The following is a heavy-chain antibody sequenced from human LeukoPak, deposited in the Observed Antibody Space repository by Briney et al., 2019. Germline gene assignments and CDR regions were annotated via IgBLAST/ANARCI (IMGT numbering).Heavy chain of an antibody. J-gene: IGHJ4*02. CDR1: GYTISSGYY. CDR2: IYHSGST. V-gene: IGHV4-38-2*01. Sequence: SETLSLTCAVSGYTISSGYYWGWIRQPPGKGLEWIGSIYHSGSTYYNPSLKSRVTISVDTSKNQFSLKLSSVTAADTAVHYCARGRDIVVVPDYWGQGTLVTVSS. CDR3: ARGRDIVVVPDY. D-gene: IGHD2-2*01.